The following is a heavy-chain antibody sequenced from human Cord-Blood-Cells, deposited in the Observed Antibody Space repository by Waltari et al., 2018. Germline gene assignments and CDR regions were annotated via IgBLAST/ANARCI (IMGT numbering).Heavy chain of an antibody. D-gene: IGHD3-3*01. CDR2: INSDGSSK. J-gene: IGHJ4*02. CDR3: ARDWNY. Sequence: EVQLVVTGAGFVQPGGALRLHWEASGFPFVGNWLHWVRQGPGKGLVWVSRINSDGSSKSYADSVKGRFTISRDNAKNTLYLQMNRLRAEDTAVYYCARDWNYWGQGTLVTVSS. CDR1: GFPFVGNW. V-gene: IGHV3-74*01.